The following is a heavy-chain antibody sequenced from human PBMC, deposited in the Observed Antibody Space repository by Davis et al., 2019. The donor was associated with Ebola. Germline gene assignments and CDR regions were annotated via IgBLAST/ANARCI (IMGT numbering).Heavy chain of an antibody. D-gene: IGHD4-23*01. V-gene: IGHV3-23*01. CDR1: GFVFRNYV. CDR2: HGTSGDT. J-gene: IGHJ4*02. CDR3: GRGGGNKGVDY. Sequence: GESLKISCAASGFVFRNYVMSWVRRAPGKGLEWVSTHGTSGDTYYADPVKGRFTISRDNSKNTVYLQMNSLRAEDKAVYHCGRGGGNKGVDYWGPGTLVTVSS.